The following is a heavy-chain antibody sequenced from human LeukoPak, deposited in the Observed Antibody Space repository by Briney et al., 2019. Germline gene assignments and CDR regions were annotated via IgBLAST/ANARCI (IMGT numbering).Heavy chain of an antibody. V-gene: IGHV4-34*01. CDR1: GGSFSGYY. CDR2: INHSGST. J-gene: IGHJ3*02. D-gene: IGHD3-10*01. Sequence: PSETLSLTCAVYGGSFSGYYWSWTRQPPGKGLEWIGEINHSGSTNYNPSLKSRVTISVDTSKNQFSLKLSSVTAADTAVYYCARGWFGDFSASQTKNAFDIWGQGTMVTVSS. CDR3: ARGWFGDFSASQTKNAFDI.